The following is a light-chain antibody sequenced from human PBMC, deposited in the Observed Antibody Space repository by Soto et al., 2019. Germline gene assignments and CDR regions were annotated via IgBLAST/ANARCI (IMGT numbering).Light chain of an antibody. CDR2: EVN. CDR1: SSDVGGYNY. J-gene: IGLJ2*01. Sequence: QSVLTQPPSASGSPGQSVTISCTGTSSDVGGYNYVSWYQQHPGKAPKLMIYEVNKRPSGVPDRFSGSKSGNTASLTVSGLQAEDEADYYCTSYGGGHNYVVIGGGTKLTVL. V-gene: IGLV2-8*01. CDR3: TSYGGGHNYVV.